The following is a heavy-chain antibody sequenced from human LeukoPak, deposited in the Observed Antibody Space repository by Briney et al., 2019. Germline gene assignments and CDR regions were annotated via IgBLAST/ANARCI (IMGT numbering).Heavy chain of an antibody. CDR2: INAGNGNT. CDR3: ARVLIAVAGIYYCYGMDV. Sequence: ASVKVSCKASGYTFTSYAMHWVRQAPGQRLEWMGWINAGNGNTKYSQKFQGRVTITRDTPTSTAYMELRSLRSDDTAVYYCARVLIAVAGIYYCYGMDVWGQGTTVTVSS. CDR1: GYTFTSYA. D-gene: IGHD6-19*01. V-gene: IGHV1-3*01. J-gene: IGHJ6*02.